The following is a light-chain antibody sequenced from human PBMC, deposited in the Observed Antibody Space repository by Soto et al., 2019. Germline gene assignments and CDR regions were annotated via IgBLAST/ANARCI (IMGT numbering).Light chain of an antibody. CDR3: QERSNWPPT. J-gene: IGKJ2*01. CDR1: QSVSSY. V-gene: IGKV3-11*01. CDR2: DAS. Sequence: EIVLTQSPATLSLFPGERATLSCRASQSVSSYLAGYQQKPGQDPRLLTYDASNSATGITARFSGSGSGTDFTLTISSLEPEDFAVYYCQERSNWPPTFGQGTKLEIK.